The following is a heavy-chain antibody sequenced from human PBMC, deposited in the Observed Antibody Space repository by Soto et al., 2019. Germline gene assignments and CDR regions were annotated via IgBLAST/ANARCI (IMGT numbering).Heavy chain of an antibody. J-gene: IGHJ4*02. Sequence: SQTLSLTCAISGDSVSSNSAAWNWIRQSPSRGLEWLGRTYYRSKWYNDYAVSVKSRITINPDTSKNQFSLQLNSVTPEDTAVYYCAREGAYYDSSGYPYTSFDYWGQGTLVTVSS. V-gene: IGHV6-1*01. CDR1: GDSVSSNSAA. CDR2: TYYRSKWYN. D-gene: IGHD3-22*01. CDR3: AREGAYYDSSGYPYTSFDY.